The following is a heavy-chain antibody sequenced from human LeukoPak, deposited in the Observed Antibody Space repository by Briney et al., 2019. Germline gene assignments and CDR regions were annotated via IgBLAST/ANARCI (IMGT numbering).Heavy chain of an antibody. Sequence: PGGSLRLSCAASGFTVSSTYMSWVRQAPGKGLEWVSIIYSAGSTYYADSVKGRFTISRDNSKNTLYLQMNSLRAEDTAVYYCAKGHCTNGICWLDWGQGTLVTDSS. CDR1: GFTVSSTY. J-gene: IGHJ4*02. V-gene: IGHV3-53*01. CDR2: IYSAGST. CDR3: AKGHCTNGICWLD. D-gene: IGHD2-8*01.